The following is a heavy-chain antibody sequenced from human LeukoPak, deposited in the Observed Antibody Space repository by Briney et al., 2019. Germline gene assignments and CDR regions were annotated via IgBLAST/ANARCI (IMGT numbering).Heavy chain of an antibody. CDR3: ARCYYDSSGYYDAFDI. J-gene: IGHJ3*02. Sequence: PSETLSLTCTVSGGSISSYYWSWIRQPAGKGLEWIGRIYTSGSTNYNPSPKSRVTMSVDTSKNQFSLKLSSVTAADTAVYYCARCYYDSSGYYDAFDIWGQGTMVTVSS. V-gene: IGHV4-4*07. D-gene: IGHD3-22*01. CDR2: IYTSGST. CDR1: GGSISSYY.